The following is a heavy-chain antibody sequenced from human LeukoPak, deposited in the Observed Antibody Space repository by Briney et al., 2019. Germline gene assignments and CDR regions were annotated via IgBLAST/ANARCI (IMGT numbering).Heavy chain of an antibody. V-gene: IGHV4-31*03. J-gene: IGHJ5*02. CDR3: ARETVAAPLLGNWFDP. Sequence: SETLSLTCTVSGGSISSGGYYWSWIRQHPGKGLEWIGYIYYSGSTYHNPSLKSRVTISVDTSKNQFSLKLSSVTAADTAVYYCARETVAAPLLGNWFDPWGQGTLVTVSS. D-gene: IGHD6-19*01. CDR2: IYYSGST. CDR1: GGSISSGGYY.